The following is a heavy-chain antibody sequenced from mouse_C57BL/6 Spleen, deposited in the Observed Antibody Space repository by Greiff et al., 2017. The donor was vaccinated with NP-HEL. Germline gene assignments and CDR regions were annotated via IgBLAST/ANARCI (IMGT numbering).Heavy chain of an antibody. D-gene: IGHD3-1*01. CDR1: GFTFSDFY. Sequence: EVKLMESGGGLVQSGRSLRLSCATSGFTFSDFYMEWVRQAPGKGLEWIAASRNKANDNTTEYSAPVKGRFIVSRDTSQSILYLQMNALRAEDTAIYYCAGDAGGAFAYWGQGTLVTVSA. V-gene: IGHV7-1*01. CDR3: AGDAGGAFAY. J-gene: IGHJ3*01. CDR2: SRNKANDNTT.